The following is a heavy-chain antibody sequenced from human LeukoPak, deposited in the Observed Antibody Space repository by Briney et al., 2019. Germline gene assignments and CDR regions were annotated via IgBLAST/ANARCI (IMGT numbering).Heavy chain of an antibody. Sequence: GASVKVSCKASGYTFTSYDINWVRQATGQGLEWMGWMNPNSGNTGYAQKFQGRVTMTRDTSISTAYMELSRLRSDDTAVYYCARDRAAAGGARYYYYYGMDVWGQGTTVTVSS. CDR3: ARDRAAAGGARYYYYYGMDV. CDR1: GYTFTSYD. V-gene: IGHV1-8*01. J-gene: IGHJ6*02. D-gene: IGHD6-13*01. CDR2: MNPNSGNT.